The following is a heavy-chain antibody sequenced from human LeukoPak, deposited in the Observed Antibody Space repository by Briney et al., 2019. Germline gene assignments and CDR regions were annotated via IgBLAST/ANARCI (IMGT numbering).Heavy chain of an antibody. Sequence: GGSLRLSCAASGFTFSNAWMSWVRQAPGKGLEWVGRIKSKTDGGTTDYAAPVKGRFTISRDDSKNTLYLQMNSLRAEDTAVYYCAKLVLTGTDAFDIWGQGTMVTVSS. CDR2: IKSKTDGGTT. CDR1: GFTFSNAW. V-gene: IGHV3-15*01. J-gene: IGHJ3*02. D-gene: IGHD3-9*01. CDR3: AKLVLTGTDAFDI.